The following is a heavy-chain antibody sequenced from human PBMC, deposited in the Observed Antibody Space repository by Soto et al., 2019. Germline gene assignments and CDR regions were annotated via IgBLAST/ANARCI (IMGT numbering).Heavy chain of an antibody. CDR1: GYTFTGYY. D-gene: IGHD3-3*01. J-gene: IGHJ6*02. CDR3: ARSRGDFWSGPRNYYGMDV. CDR2: INPNSGGT. V-gene: IGHV1-2*04. Sequence: ASVKVSCKASGYTFTGYYMHWVRQAPGQGLEWMGWINPNSGGTNYAQKFQGWVTMTRDTSISTAYMELSRLRSDDTAVYYCARSRGDFWSGPRNYYGMDVWGQGTTVTVSS.